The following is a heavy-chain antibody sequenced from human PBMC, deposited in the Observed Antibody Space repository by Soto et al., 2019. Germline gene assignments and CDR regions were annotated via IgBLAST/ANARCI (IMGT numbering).Heavy chain of an antibody. Sequence: GGSLRLSCAASGFTFSSYGMHWVRQAPGKGLEWVAVIWYDGSNKYYADSVKGRFTISRDNSKNTLYLQMNSLRAEDTAVYYRARARLELRRGGYYFDYWGQGTLVTVSS. CDR2: IWYDGSNK. J-gene: IGHJ4*02. CDR3: ARARLELRRGGYYFDY. V-gene: IGHV3-33*01. CDR1: GFTFSSYG. D-gene: IGHD1-7*01.